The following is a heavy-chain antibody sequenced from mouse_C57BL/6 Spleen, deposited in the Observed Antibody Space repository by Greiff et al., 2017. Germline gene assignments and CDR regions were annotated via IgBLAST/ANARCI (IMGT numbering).Heavy chain of an antibody. CDR2: INPNNGGT. CDR1: GYTFTDYY. J-gene: IGHJ4*01. V-gene: IGHV1-26*01. Sequence: VQLQQSGPELVKPGASVKISCKASGYTFTDYYMNWVKQSHGKSLEWIGDINPNNGGTSYNQKFKGKATLTVDKSSSTAYMELRSLTSEDSAVYYCARVGKLVFMDYWGQGTSVTVAS. D-gene: IGHD4-1*01. CDR3: ARVGKLVFMDY.